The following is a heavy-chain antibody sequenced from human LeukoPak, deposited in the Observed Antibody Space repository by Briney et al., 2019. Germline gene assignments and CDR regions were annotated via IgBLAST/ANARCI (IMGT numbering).Heavy chain of an antibody. CDR1: GFTFNSYS. Sequence: PGGSLRLSCAASGFTFNSYSMNWVRQAPGKGLEWVSSISSGNTYIYYAVSVKGRFTISRDNAKNSLYLQMNSLRAEDTAVYYCARLDGDYGDWYFDLWGRGTLVTVSS. J-gene: IGHJ2*01. CDR2: ISSGNTYI. D-gene: IGHD4-17*01. V-gene: IGHV3-21*01. CDR3: ARLDGDYGDWYFDL.